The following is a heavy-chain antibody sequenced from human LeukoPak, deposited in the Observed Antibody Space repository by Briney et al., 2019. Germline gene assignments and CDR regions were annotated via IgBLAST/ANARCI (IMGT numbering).Heavy chain of an antibody. Sequence: ASVKVSCKVSGYTLTELFIHWVRQAPGKSLEWLGGFDPDDGETIYAQKFQGRVTMTENTSTDTTYMELSSLRSEDTAVYYCATVGRYCSSTSCYAGLDYWGRGTLVTVSS. J-gene: IGHJ4*02. CDR2: FDPDDGET. D-gene: IGHD2-2*01. CDR3: ATVGRYCSSTSCYAGLDY. V-gene: IGHV1-24*01. CDR1: GYTLTELF.